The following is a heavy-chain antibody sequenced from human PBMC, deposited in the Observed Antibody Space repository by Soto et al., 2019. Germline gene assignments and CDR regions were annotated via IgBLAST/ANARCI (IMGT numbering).Heavy chain of an antibody. CDR3: ARTTYCSSTSCYSS. J-gene: IGHJ4*02. V-gene: IGHV3-48*01. CDR1: GFTFSSYS. D-gene: IGHD2-2*01. Sequence: PGGSLRLSCAASGFTFSSYSMNWVRQAPGKGLEWVSYISSSSSTIYYADSVKGRFTISRDNAKNSLYLQMNSLRAEDTAVYYCARTTYCSSTSCYSSRGQGTLVTVSS. CDR2: ISSSSSTI.